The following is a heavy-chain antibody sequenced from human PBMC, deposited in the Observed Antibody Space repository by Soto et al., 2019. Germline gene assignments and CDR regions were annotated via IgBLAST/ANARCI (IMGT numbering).Heavy chain of an antibody. J-gene: IGHJ6*02. CDR1: RFTFSNFG. CDR2: ISYDGNSK. V-gene: IGHV3-30*18. Sequence: GRSLRLSCAGSRFTFSNFGMHWVRQAPGKGLEWVAYISYDGNSKFYADSVKGRFTISRDDSQNTLFLQMSSLRAEDTAVYYCANVRMGRSFYHHSAMDVCGEGTTVTVSS. CDR3: ANVRMGRSFYHHSAMDV. D-gene: IGHD1-26*01.